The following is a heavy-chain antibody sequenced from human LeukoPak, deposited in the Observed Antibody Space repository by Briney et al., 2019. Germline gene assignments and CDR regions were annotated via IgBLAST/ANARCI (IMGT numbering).Heavy chain of an antibody. CDR1: GYTFTSYG. CDR2: ISAYNGNT. CDR3: ARELGQQLDGPNYYYGMDV. J-gene: IGHJ6*02. V-gene: IGHV1-18*01. Sequence: ASVKVSCKASGYTFTSYGISWVRQAPGQGLEWMGWISAYNGNTNYAQKLQGRVTMTTDTSTSTAYMELRSLRSDDTAVYYCARELGQQLDGPNYYYGMDVWGQGTTVTVSS. D-gene: IGHD6-13*01.